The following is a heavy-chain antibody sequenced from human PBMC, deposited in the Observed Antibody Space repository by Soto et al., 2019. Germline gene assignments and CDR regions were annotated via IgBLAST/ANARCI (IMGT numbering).Heavy chain of an antibody. V-gene: IGHV1-69*06. D-gene: IGHD5-12*01. J-gene: IGHJ4*01. CDR3: ARHEIATITDLDY. CDR2: IVPTVDTS. CDR1: GDTFSIYA. Sequence: VKVSCKTSGDTFSIYAITWVRQAPGQGLEWMGGIVPTVDTSTYAQKFQGRVTITADKFTNTVYMELSSLRSDDTAVYYCARHEIATITDLDYWG.